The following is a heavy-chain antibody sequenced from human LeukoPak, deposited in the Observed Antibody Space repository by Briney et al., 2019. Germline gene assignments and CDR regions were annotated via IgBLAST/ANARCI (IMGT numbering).Heavy chain of an antibody. D-gene: IGHD1-26*01. CDR2: ISSSSSYI. V-gene: IGHV3-21*01. J-gene: IGHJ6*02. Sequence: GGSLRLSCAASGFTFSSYSMNWVRQAPGKGLEWVSSISSSSSYIYYADSVKGRFTISRDNAKNSLYLQMNSLRAEDTAVYYCARMDDGGSYYGGYYYGMDVWGQGTTVTVSS. CDR1: GFTFSSYS. CDR3: ARMDDGGSYYGGYYYGMDV.